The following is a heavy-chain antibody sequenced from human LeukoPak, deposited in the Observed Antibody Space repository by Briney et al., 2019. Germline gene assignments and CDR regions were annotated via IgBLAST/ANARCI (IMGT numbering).Heavy chain of an antibody. CDR1: GFSRTTSGVG. D-gene: IGHD7-27*01. CDR3: ARTLLTGGSFDV. J-gene: IGHJ3*01. CDR2: IYWDDDK. V-gene: IGHV2-5*02. Sequence: SGPTLVKPTQTLTLTCTLSGFSRTTSGVGVGWIRQPPGKALEWLALIYWDDDKRYSPSLKIRLTITKDTSKNQVVLKMTNMDPVDTATHYCARTLLTGGSFDVWGQGTKVTVSS.